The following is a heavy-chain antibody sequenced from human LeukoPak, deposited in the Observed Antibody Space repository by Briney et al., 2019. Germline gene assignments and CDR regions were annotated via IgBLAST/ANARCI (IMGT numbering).Heavy chain of an antibody. D-gene: IGHD3-9*01. CDR1: GFTFSNYA. CDR2: ISAGGGST. J-gene: IGHJ4*02. CDR3: ANSGLQYGDWSSYYFDY. Sequence: GGSLRLSCAASGFTFSNYAMSWVRQAPGKGLEWVSSISAGGGSTYYADSVKGRFTISRDNSRNTLYLQMNSLRAEDTAVFYCANSGLQYGDWSSYYFDYWGQGTLVTVSS. V-gene: IGHV3-23*01.